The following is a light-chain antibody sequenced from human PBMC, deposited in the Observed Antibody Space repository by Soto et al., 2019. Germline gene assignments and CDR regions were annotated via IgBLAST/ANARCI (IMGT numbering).Light chain of an antibody. CDR2: SNN. CDR1: SSNIGSNT. J-gene: IGLJ1*01. V-gene: IGLV1-44*01. CDR3: AAWDDGLNGLWV. Sequence: QSVLTQPPSASGTPGQRGAISFSGSSSNIGSNTVNLYQQLPGTAPKVLIYSNNQRPSGVPDRFSGSKSGTSASLAISGLQSEDEADYYCAAWDDGLNGLWVFGTGTKVTVL.